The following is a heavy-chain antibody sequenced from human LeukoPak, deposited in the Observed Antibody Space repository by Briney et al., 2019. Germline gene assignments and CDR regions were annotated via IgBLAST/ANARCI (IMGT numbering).Heavy chain of an antibody. Sequence: GGSLRLSCAASGFAFSGYWMHWVRQAPGKGLVWLSRINGDGYSISYADSVKGRFTISRDNAKKTLYLQMNSLRVEDTAMYYCARGEAVAGNDHWGQGALVTVSS. CDR3: ARGEAVAGNDH. J-gene: IGHJ4*02. V-gene: IGHV3-74*01. CDR2: INGDGYSI. CDR1: GFAFSGYW. D-gene: IGHD6-19*01.